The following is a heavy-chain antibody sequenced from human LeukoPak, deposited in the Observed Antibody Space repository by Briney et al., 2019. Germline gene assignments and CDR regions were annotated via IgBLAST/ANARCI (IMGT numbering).Heavy chain of an antibody. D-gene: IGHD1-1*01. J-gene: IGHJ4*02. CDR2: INVGNGDT. Sequence: ASVKVSCKASGYTFTNYVIHWVRRAPGQRPEWMGWINVGNGDTEYSQKFQGGVTIARDTSASTAYMELSSLRSEDTAVYYCAKDRGGTGDFDYWGQGTLVTVSS. CDR1: GYTFTNYV. CDR3: AKDRGGTGDFDY. V-gene: IGHV1-3*01.